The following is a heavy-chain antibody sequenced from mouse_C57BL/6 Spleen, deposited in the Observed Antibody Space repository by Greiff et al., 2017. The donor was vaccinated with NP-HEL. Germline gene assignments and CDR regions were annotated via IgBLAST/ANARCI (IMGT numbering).Heavy chain of an antibody. CDR1: GYTFTDYN. CDR3: ARGRDGYYLYYAMDY. D-gene: IGHD2-3*01. V-gene: IGHV1-18*01. J-gene: IGHJ4*01. Sequence: EVQLQQSGPELVKPGASVKIPCKASGYTFTDYNMDWVKQSHGKSLEWIGDINPNNGGTIYNQKFKGKDTLTVDKSSSTAYMELRSLTSEDTAVYYCARGRDGYYLYYAMDYWGQGTSVTVSS. CDR2: INPNNGGT.